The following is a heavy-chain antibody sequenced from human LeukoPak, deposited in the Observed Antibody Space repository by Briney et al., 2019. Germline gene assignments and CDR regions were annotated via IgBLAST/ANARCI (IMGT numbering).Heavy chain of an antibody. D-gene: IGHD5-18*01. Sequence: ASVKVSCKASGYTFTGYYMHWVRQAPGQGREWMGWINPNSGGTNYAQKFQGRVTMTRDTSISTAYMELSRLRSDDTAVYYCARDRIQLWCLDYWGQGTLVTVSS. CDR2: INPNSGGT. J-gene: IGHJ4*02. CDR1: GYTFTGYY. CDR3: ARDRIQLWCLDY. V-gene: IGHV1-2*02.